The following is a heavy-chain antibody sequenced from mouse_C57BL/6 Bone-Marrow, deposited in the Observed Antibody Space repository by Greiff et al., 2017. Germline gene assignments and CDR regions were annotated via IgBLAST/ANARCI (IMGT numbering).Heavy chain of an antibody. V-gene: IGHV14-4*01. J-gene: IGHJ4*01. CDR1: GFNIKDDY. CDR3: TAGWLLRGVDY. D-gene: IGHD2-3*01. CDR2: IDPENGDT. Sequence: DVKLQESGAELVRPGASVKLSCTASGFNIKDDYMHWVKQRPEQGLEWIGWIDPENGDTEYASKFQGKATITADTSSNTAYLQLSSLTSEDTAVYYCTAGWLLRGVDYWGQGTSVTVSS.